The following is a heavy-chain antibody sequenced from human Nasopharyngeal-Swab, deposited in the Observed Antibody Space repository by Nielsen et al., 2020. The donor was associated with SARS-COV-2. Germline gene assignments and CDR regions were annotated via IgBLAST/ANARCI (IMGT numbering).Heavy chain of an antibody. J-gene: IGHJ4*02. CDR2: ISWNSGRI. CDR1: EFTFDDYA. D-gene: IGHD3-22*01. V-gene: IGHV3-9*01. Sequence: SLKISCAASEFTFDDYAMHWVRQAPGTGLEWVSGISWNSGRIGYADSVKGRFTISRDNAKNSLYLQMNSLRAEDTALYYCAKLPYYYDSSGTDYWGQGTLVTVSS. CDR3: AKLPYYYDSSGTDY.